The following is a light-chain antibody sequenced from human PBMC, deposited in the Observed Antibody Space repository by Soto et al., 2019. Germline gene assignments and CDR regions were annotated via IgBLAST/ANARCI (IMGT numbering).Light chain of an antibody. J-gene: IGKJ1*01. CDR3: QHYNSYSEA. Sequence: DIPMTQPPSTPSGSVRDRVTITFRASQTISSWLAWYQQKQGKAPKLLIYKASTLKSGVPSRFSGSVSGTECTITISSLQTDDGATYYCQHYNSYSEAFGQGTKVDIK. V-gene: IGKV1-5*03. CDR1: QTISSW. CDR2: KAS.